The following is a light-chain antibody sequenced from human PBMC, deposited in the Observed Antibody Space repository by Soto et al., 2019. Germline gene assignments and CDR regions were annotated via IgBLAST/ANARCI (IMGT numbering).Light chain of an antibody. J-gene: IGLJ3*02. V-gene: IGLV4-69*01. CDR2: LNSDGSH. CDR3: QTLGTGIQV. Sequence: QLVLTQSPSASASLGASVKLTCTLRSGHSGYTIAWHQQQPEKGPRYLMNLNSDGSHTKGDGIPDRFSGSSSGTERYLVISSLQFEDEADYYCQTLGTGIQVFGGGTKLTVL. CDR1: SGHSGYT.